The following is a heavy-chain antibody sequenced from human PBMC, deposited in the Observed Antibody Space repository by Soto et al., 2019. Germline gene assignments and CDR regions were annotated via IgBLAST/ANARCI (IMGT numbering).Heavy chain of an antibody. CDR3: ARSSGLASGYDYYYYYYGMDV. Sequence: GGSLRLSCAASGFTFSSYWMSWVRQAPGKGLEWVANIKQDGSEKYYVDSVKGRFTISRDNAKNSLYLQMNSLRAEDTAVYYCARSSGLASGYDYYYYYYGMDVWGQGTTVTVSS. CDR2: IKQDGSEK. V-gene: IGHV3-7*01. J-gene: IGHJ6*02. CDR1: GFTFSSYW. D-gene: IGHD5-12*01.